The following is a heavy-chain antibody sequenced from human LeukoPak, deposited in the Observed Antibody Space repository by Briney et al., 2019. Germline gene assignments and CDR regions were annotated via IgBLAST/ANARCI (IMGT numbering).Heavy chain of an antibody. CDR2: IRAYNDNT. D-gene: IGHD6-19*01. CDR1: VDTFTSYG. CDR3: ARVSWRSGWFDY. V-gene: IGHV1-18*01. Sequence: ASVKSSCKASVDTFTSYGIRCGRHAPGEGLECMGWIRAYNDNTHYAQKLQARDTMTTDTSTSTAYMELRSLRSDDTAVYYCARVSWRSGWFDYWGQGTLVTVSS. J-gene: IGHJ4*02.